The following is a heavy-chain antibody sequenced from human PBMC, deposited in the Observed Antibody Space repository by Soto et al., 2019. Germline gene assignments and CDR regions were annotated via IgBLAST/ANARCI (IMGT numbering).Heavy chain of an antibody. V-gene: IGHV3-30*18. CDR1: GFTFNIYG. D-gene: IGHD2-2*01. J-gene: IGHJ4*02. CDR2: ISYDGSNQ. Sequence: GVSLRLSCAAAGFTFNIYGMHWVRQAPDKGLEWVALISYDGSNQYYADSVKGRLTISRDNSKNTLFLQMNSLRADDTAVYYPAKDPASGQGSFAYWRQGTLVTVS. CDR3: AKDPASGQGSFAY.